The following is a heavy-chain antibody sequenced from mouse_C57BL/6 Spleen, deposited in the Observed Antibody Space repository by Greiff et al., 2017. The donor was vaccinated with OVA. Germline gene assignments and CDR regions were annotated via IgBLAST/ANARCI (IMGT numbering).Heavy chain of an antibody. CDR1: EYEFPSHD. Sequence: EVKLVESGGGLVQPGESLKLSCESNEYEFPSHDMSWVRQTPEKRLELVAAINSDGGSTYYPDTMERRFIISRDNTKKTLYLQMSSLRSEDTVLYYCARHKGDYYGNYGYFDVWGTGTTVTFSS. CDR3: ARHKGDYYGNYGYFDV. J-gene: IGHJ1*03. D-gene: IGHD2-1*01. V-gene: IGHV5-2*01. CDR2: INSDGGST.